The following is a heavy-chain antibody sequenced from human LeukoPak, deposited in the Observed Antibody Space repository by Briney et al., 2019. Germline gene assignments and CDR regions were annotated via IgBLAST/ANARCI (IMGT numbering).Heavy chain of an antibody. D-gene: IGHD2-2*02. Sequence: GGSLRLSCAASGFTFSDYYMSWIRQAPGKGLEWVSSISGSGGNTYYVDSVKGRFTISRDSSKNTLYLQMSSLRAEDTAIYYCAKATSATCYTPIDYWGQGILVTVSS. CDR1: GFTFSDYY. CDR3: AKATSATCYTPIDY. V-gene: IGHV3-23*01. J-gene: IGHJ4*02. CDR2: ISGSGGNT.